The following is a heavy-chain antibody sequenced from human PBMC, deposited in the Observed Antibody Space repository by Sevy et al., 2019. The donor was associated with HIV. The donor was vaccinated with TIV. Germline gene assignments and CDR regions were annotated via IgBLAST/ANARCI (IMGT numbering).Heavy chain of an antibody. Sequence: SETLSLTCAVSGGSISSNNWWNWVRQTPGKGLEWIGEIYHSGSTNRNLSLKSRVTISVDKSKNQFSLKLSSVTAADTAVYYCARGVGGYCSSTSCHVDYWGQGTLVTVSS. D-gene: IGHD2-2*03. V-gene: IGHV4-4*02. J-gene: IGHJ4*02. CDR1: GGSISSNNW. CDR2: IYHSGST. CDR3: ARGVGGYCSSTSCHVDY.